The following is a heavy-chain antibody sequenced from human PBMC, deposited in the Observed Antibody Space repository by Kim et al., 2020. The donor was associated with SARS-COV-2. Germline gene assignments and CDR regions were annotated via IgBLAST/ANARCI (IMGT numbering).Heavy chain of an antibody. V-gene: IGHV3-74*03. CDR2: LRGAGTST. CDR3: ARSDWFDP. Sequence: GGSLRLSCAASGFTMRNYWMNWLRQAPGKGLEWVSRLRGAGTSTTYADSVKGRFIISRDISKNTLHLQMNSLRVEATAVYYCARSDWFDPWGQGTLVPVS. CDR1: GFTMRNYW. J-gene: IGHJ5*02. D-gene: IGHD3-3*01.